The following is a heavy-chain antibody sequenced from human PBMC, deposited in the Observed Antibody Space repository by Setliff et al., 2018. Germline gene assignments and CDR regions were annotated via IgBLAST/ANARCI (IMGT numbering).Heavy chain of an antibody. Sequence: SETLSLTCSVSGGSISSGSDYWTWIRQPPGKGLEWIVNIHHSGKAYYNLSLKSRVTMSVDTSKNHVSLKLSSVTAADTAVYYCARSRTIAVKGGVFAVWGRGTLVTVSS. D-gene: IGHD6-19*01. J-gene: IGHJ2*01. CDR1: GGSISSGSDY. CDR3: ARSRTIAVKGGVFAV. CDR2: IHHSGKA. V-gene: IGHV4-39*07.